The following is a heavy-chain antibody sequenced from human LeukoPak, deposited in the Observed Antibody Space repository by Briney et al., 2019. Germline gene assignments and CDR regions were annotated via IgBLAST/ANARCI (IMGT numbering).Heavy chain of an antibody. Sequence: GGSLRLSCAASGFTFSSYAMSWVRQAPGKGLEWVSAISGSGGSTYYADSVKGRFTISRDNSKNTLYLQMNSLRAEDTAVSYCAKDRWYYYGSGTNYWGQGTLVTVSS. D-gene: IGHD3-10*01. CDR1: GFTFSSYA. CDR3: AKDRWYYYGSGTNY. V-gene: IGHV3-23*01. J-gene: IGHJ4*02. CDR2: ISGSGGST.